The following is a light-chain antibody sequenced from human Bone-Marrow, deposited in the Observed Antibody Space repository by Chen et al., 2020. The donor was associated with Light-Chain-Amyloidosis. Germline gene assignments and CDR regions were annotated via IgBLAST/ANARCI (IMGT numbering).Light chain of an antibody. J-gene: IGLJ2*01. CDR2: DVR. V-gene: IGLV2-14*03. CDR3: SSYTSSSAPMG. Sequence: HSALPHPASVSASPGQSLTIYCTGSSSDVGGYDYVSWYQQHPGKAPTLLISDVRIRPSGVSNRFSGSKSGNTASLAISGLLTEDEAAYYCSSYTSSSAPMGFGGGTKLTVL. CDR1: SSDVGGYDY.